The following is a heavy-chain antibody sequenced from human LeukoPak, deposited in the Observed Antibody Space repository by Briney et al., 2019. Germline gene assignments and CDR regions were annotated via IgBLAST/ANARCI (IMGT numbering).Heavy chain of an antibody. CDR2: IYYSGST. J-gene: IGHJ4*02. CDR3: ARQRYFDWLLGY. V-gene: IGHV4-39*07. D-gene: IGHD3-9*01. Sequence: PSETLSLTCTVSGDSISSSSYYWGWIRQPPGKGLEWIGSIYYSGSTYYNPSLKSRVTISVDTSKNQFSLKLSSVTAADTAVYYCARQRYFDWLLGYWGQGTLVTVSS. CDR1: GDSISSSSYY.